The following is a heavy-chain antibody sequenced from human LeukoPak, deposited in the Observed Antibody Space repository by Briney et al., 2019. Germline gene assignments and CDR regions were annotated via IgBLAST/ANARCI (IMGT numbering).Heavy chain of an antibody. CDR2: IKQDGSEK. CDR1: GGSFSGYY. CDR3: ARGFYYDSSGLFDY. D-gene: IGHD3-22*01. J-gene: IGHJ4*02. Sequence: ETLSLTCAVYGGSFSGYYWSWIRQPPGKGLEWVANIKQDGSEKYYVDSVKGRFTISRDNAKNSLYLQMNSLRAEDTAVYYCARGFYYDSSGLFDYWGQGTLVTVSS. V-gene: IGHV3-7*01.